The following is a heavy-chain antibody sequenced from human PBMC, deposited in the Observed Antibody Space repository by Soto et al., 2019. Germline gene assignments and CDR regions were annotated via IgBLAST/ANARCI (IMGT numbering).Heavy chain of an antibody. D-gene: IGHD6-13*01. CDR3: ARGERAAGTDWWFDP. J-gene: IGHJ5*02. CDR1: GGSITTYE. Sequence: LSLTCTVSGGSITTYEWSWIRQPPGKGLEWIGGYSGFTDYNPSLESRATISVDHSKNQFSLTLRSVTAADTAVYYCARGERAAGTDWWFDPWGQGTLVTVPQ. CDR2: YSGFT. V-gene: IGHV4-59*01.